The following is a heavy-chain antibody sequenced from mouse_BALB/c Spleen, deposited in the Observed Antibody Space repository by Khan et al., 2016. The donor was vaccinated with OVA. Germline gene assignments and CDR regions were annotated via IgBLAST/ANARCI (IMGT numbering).Heavy chain of an antibody. Sequence: QIQLVQSGPELKKPGETVKISCKASGYTFTNYVMNWVKQSPGKGLKWMGWINTYTGELTYDDDFKGRFAFSLETSASTAFLQINSLKNEDTATYFGARFHGGYGGQGTTLTVSS. CDR1: GYTFTNYV. CDR2: INTYTGEL. CDR3: ARFHGGY. V-gene: IGHV9-3-1*01. J-gene: IGHJ2*01.